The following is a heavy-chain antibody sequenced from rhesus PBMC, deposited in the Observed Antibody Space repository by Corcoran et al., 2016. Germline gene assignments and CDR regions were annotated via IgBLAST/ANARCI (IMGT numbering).Heavy chain of an antibody. CDR3: ASAGYSSGWAIDY. V-gene: IGHV4-127*01. Sequence: QVQLQESGPGLVKPSETLSLTCAVSGYSIRSGYGWGWISQPPGKGLEWIGQIYGGSGSTYYNPSLKSRVTVSKDTSKNQFSLKLSSVTAADTAVYYCASAGYSSGWAIDYWGQGVLVTVSS. CDR1: GYSIRSGYG. J-gene: IGHJ4*01. CDR2: IYGGSGST. D-gene: IGHD6-31*01.